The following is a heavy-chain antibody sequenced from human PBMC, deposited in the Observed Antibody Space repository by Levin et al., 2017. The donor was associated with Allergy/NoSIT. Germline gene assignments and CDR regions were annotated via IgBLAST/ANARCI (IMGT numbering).Heavy chain of an antibody. V-gene: IGHV3-23*01. Sequence: GGSLRLSCAASGFTFSSYAMSWVRQAPGKGLEWVSAISGSGGSTYYADSVKGRFTISRDNSKNTLYLQMNSLRAEDTAVYYCAKDQNVLRYFDWLLFDYWGQGTLVTVSS. J-gene: IGHJ4*02. D-gene: IGHD3-9*01. CDR2: ISGSGGST. CDR1: GFTFSSYA. CDR3: AKDQNVLRYFDWLLFDY.